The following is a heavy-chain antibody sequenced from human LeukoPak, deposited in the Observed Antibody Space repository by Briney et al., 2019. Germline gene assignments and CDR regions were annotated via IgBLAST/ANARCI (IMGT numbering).Heavy chain of an antibody. CDR2: INHSGST. V-gene: IGHV4-34*01. J-gene: IGHJ3*02. Sequence: SETLSLTCAVYGGSFSGYYWSWIRQPPGKGLEWIGEINHSGSTNYNPSLKSRVTISVDTSKNQFSLKLSSVTAADTAVYYCAILGLDYGGNPGDAFDIWGQGTMVTVSS. CDR1: GGSFSGYY. D-gene: IGHD4-23*01. CDR3: AILGLDYGGNPGDAFDI.